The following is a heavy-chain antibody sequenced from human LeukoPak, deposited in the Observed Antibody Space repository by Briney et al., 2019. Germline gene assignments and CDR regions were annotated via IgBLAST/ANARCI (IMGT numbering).Heavy chain of an antibody. J-gene: IGHJ6*03. V-gene: IGHV3-30*18. CDR3: AKAYYYVSGSYYYYHYYMDV. CDR1: EFSVGSNY. D-gene: IGHD3-10*01. CDR2: MSNDGSNK. Sequence: SGGSLRLSCAASEFSVGSNYMTWVRQAPGRGLEWVAVMSNDGSNKYYADSVKGRFTISRDNSKNTLYLQMNSLRAEDTAVYYCAKAYYYVSGSYYYYHYYMDVWGKGTTVIVSS.